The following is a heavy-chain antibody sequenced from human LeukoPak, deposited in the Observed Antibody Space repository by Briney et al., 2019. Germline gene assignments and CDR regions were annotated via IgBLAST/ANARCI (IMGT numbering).Heavy chain of an antibody. D-gene: IGHD6-25*01. Sequence: SQTLSLTCTVSGGSISSGNNYWGWIRQPPGKGLEWIGYFSYTGSTYYNPSVKSRVSISVDTSKNQFSLKLTSVTAADTAVYYCGGALSGYLDAFDYWGQGTLVTVSS. J-gene: IGHJ4*02. CDR2: FSYTGST. CDR3: GGALSGYLDAFDY. V-gene: IGHV4-30-4*01. CDR1: GGSISSGNNY.